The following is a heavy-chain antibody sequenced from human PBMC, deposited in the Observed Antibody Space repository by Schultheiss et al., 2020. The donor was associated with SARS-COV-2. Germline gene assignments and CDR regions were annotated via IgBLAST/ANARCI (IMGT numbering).Heavy chain of an antibody. V-gene: IGHV3-64*04. Sequence: GGSLRLSCSASGFTFSSYAMHWVRQAPGKGLEYVSVISSNGGSTYYADSVKGRFTISRDNSKNTLFLQMNSLRAEDTAVYYCARGGSYYYDSSGPRFYYYYGMDVWGQGTTVTVSS. D-gene: IGHD3-22*01. CDR2: ISSNGGST. J-gene: IGHJ6*02. CDR1: GFTFSSYA. CDR3: ARGGSYYYDSSGPRFYYYYGMDV.